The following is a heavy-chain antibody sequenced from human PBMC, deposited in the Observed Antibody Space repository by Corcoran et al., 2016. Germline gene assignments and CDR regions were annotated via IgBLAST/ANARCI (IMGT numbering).Heavy chain of an antibody. Sequence: EVQLVESGGGLIPPGGSLRLSCAASGFTVSSNYMSWVRQAPGKGLEWVSVIYSGGSTYYADSVKGRFTISRDNSKDTLYLQMNSLRAEDTAGYYCARWFFCSSTSCYYYGMDVWGQGTTVTVSS. CDR3: ARWFFCSSTSCYYYGMDV. J-gene: IGHJ6*02. CDR1: GFTVSSNY. CDR2: IYSGGST. V-gene: IGHV3-53*01. D-gene: IGHD2-2*01.